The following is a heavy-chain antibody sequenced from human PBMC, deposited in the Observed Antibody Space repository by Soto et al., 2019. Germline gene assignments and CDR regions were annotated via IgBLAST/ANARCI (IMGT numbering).Heavy chain of an antibody. D-gene: IGHD6-19*01. CDR2: INYSGSS. CDR3: PRRSVWHVCDYYLDV. CDR1: AGSISSSSYH. J-gene: IGHJ6*03. Sequence: QLQLQESGPGLVKPLETLSLTCSVFAGSISSSSYHWGWIRQPPGKGLEWMGSINYSGSSFYNPSLKSRIPLSQDTAKDECPLKVNSLTAPGTAICACPRRSVWHVCDYYLDVWGKGGGVSVSS. V-gene: IGHV4-39*01.